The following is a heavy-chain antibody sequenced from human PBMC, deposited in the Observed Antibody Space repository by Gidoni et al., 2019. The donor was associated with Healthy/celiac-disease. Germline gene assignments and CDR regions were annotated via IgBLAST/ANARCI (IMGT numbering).Heavy chain of an antibody. CDR1: GFTFSSYS. V-gene: IGHV3-21*01. Sequence: EVQLVESGGGLVKPGGSLRLSCAASGFTFSSYSMNWVRQAPGKGLEWVSSISSSSSYIYYADSVKGRFTISRDNAKNSLYLQMNSLRAEDTAVYYCARDRGLRHLYYYYGMDVWGQGTTVTVSS. CDR3: ARDRGLRHLYYYYGMDV. J-gene: IGHJ6*02. CDR2: ISSSSSYI. D-gene: IGHD5-12*01.